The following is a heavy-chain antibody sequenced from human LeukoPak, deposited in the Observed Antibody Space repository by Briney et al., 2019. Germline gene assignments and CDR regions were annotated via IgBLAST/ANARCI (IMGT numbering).Heavy chain of an antibody. Sequence: SETLSLTCTVSGGSNSSGGYYWSWIRQHPGKGLEWIGYIYYSGSTYYNPSLKSRVTISVDTSKNQFSLKLSSVTAADTAVYYCARDRGLVRGGIDPWGQGTLVTVSS. CDR2: IYYSGST. D-gene: IGHD3-10*01. CDR1: GGSNSSGGYY. V-gene: IGHV4-31*03. CDR3: ARDRGLVRGGIDP. J-gene: IGHJ5*02.